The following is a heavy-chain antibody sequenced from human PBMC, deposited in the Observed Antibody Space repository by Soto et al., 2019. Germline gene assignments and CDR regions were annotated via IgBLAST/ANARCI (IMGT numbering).Heavy chain of an antibody. CDR3: VRDLVTTIGDFDY. J-gene: IGHJ4*02. D-gene: IGHD5-12*01. Sequence: ASVKVSCKPSGYTFTGYYIHWVLQAPGQGLEWMGWINPNSGATNYAQKFQGRVTMNSDTSMSTAYVELARLRSDDTAVYYCVRDLVTTIGDFDYWGQGTLVTVSS. V-gene: IGHV1-2*02. CDR1: GYTFTGYY. CDR2: INPNSGAT.